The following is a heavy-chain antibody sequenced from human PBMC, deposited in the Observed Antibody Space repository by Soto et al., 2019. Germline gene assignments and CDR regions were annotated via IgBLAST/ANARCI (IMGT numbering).Heavy chain of an antibody. CDR2: IWSNGRNK. CDR3: VRERAPFDPFDV. J-gene: IGHJ3*01. CDR1: GLTFSCCG. V-gene: IGHV3-33*01. Sequence: GGSLRLSCAASGLTFSCCGFHWVRQAPGKGLEWVAVIWSNGRNKYYSVSVRGLFTFSRENSKNTFFLKMNSLRADDTAVYYCVRERAPFDPFDVWGQGTMVTVSS.